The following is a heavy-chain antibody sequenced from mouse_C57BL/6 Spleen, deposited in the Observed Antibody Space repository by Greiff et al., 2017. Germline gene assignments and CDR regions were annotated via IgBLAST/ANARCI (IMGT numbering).Heavy chain of an antibody. J-gene: IGHJ1*03. CDR2: ISSGGDYI. V-gene: IGHV5-9-1*02. CDR3: TRSEYGRGPHWYFDV. Sequence: EVKLVESGEGLVKPGGSLKLSCAASGFTFSSYAMSWVRQTPEKRLEWVAYISSGGDYIYYADTVKGRFTISRDNARNTLYLQMSSLKSEDTAMYYCTRSEYGRGPHWYFDVWGTGTTVTVSS. D-gene: IGHD1-1*01. CDR1: GFTFSSYA.